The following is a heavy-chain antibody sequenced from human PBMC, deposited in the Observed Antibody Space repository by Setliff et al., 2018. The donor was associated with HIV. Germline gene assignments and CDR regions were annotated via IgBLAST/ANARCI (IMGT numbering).Heavy chain of an antibody. CDR3: ARGQWPAPRPDFSDGCYNYGMDV. J-gene: IGHJ6*02. CDR2: FYYSGSP. CDR1: GGSIRSHY. D-gene: IGHD2-2*01. V-gene: IGHV4-59*11. Sequence: PSETLSLTCTVSGGSIRSHYWDWIRQSPGKGLEWVAYFYYSGSPNYNPSLKSRVTMSVDTSKNQISLTLTSVTAADAAVYYCARGQWPAPRPDFSDGCYNYGMDVWGQGTTVTVSS.